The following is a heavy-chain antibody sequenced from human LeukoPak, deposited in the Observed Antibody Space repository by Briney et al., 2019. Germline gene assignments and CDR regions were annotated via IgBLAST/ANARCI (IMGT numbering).Heavy chain of an antibody. D-gene: IGHD6-13*01. CDR2: FYNSGNI. CDR1: GGSISTYY. J-gene: IGHJ4*02. CDR3: ARGGGSWANFDY. V-gene: IGHV4-59*13. Sequence: SETLSLTCTVSGGSISTYYWTWIRQPPGKGLEWIGYFYNSGNINYNPPLKSRVTISVDTSKKHLSLNLNSVTAADTAVYYCARGGGSWANFDYWGQGILVTVSS.